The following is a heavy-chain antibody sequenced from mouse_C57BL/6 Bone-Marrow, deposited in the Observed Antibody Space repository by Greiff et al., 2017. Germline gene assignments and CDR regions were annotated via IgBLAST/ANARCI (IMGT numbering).Heavy chain of an antibody. J-gene: IGHJ1*03. V-gene: IGHV1-26*01. D-gene: IGHD1-1*01. Sequence: EVQLQQSGPELVKPGASVKISCKASGYTFTDYYMNWVKQSHGKSLEWIGDINPNNGGTSYNQKFKGKATLTVDKSSSTAYMELRSLTSEDSAVYYCASLYYYGSRRRYFDVWGTGTTVTVSS. CDR1: GYTFTDYY. CDR2: INPNNGGT. CDR3: ASLYYYGSRRRYFDV.